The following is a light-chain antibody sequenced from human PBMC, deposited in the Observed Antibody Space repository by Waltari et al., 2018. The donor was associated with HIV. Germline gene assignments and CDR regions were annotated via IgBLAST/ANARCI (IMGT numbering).Light chain of an antibody. Sequence: IVFTQSPGTLSLSPGERATISCRASQSLSSKYLAWYQQRPGQAPRLLIYGTSDRATDIPDRFSGSGSGTDFTLTITRLEPEDSAVYHCQQYHQSPSFGQGTKLEI. J-gene: IGKJ2*01. V-gene: IGKV3-20*01. CDR1: QSLSSKY. CDR2: GTS. CDR3: QQYHQSPS.